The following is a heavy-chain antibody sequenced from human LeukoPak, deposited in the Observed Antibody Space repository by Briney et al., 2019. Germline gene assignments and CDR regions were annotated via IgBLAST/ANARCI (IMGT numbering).Heavy chain of an antibody. J-gene: IGHJ5*02. V-gene: IGHV4-30-4*08. Sequence: SETLSLTCTVSGGSISSGDYYWSWIRQPPGKGLEWIGYIYYSGSTYYNPSLKRRVTISVDTSKNQFSLKLSSVTAADTAVYYCARGNYDFWSGYYFGFDPWGQGTLVTVSS. CDR1: GGSISSGDYY. CDR3: ARGNYDFWSGYYFGFDP. CDR2: IYYSGST. D-gene: IGHD3-3*01.